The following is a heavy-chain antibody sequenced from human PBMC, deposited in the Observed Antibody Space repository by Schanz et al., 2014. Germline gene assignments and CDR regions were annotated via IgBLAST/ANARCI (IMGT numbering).Heavy chain of an antibody. Sequence: EVQLLESGGGLVRPGGSLRLSCAASGFTFSNYAMSWVRQAPGKGLEWVSGFIVDSGNTYYAGSVKGRFSISRDYSKNTLYLQMNSLRAEDTAVYYCASGVHVSSLQKGLQFWGRGTLVIVSS. V-gene: IGHV3-23*01. D-gene: IGHD3-10*01. CDR3: ASGVHVSSLQKGLQF. CDR2: FIVDSGNT. CDR1: GFTFSNYA. J-gene: IGHJ1*01.